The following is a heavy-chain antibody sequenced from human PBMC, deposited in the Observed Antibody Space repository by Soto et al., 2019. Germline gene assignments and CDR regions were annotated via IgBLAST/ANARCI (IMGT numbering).Heavy chain of an antibody. CDR1: GGTFSSYA. D-gene: IGHD2-2*01. V-gene: IGHV1-69*13. J-gene: IGHJ6*02. CDR3: ARVSDRVVPAVGEHYYYNGMDV. CDR2: IIPIFGTA. Sequence: SVKVSCKAPGGTFSSYAISCVRQAPGQGLEWMGGIIPIFGTANYAQKFQGRVTITADESTSTAYIELSSLRSEDTAMYYCARVSDRVVPAVGEHYYYNGMDVWGQGTTVTVSS.